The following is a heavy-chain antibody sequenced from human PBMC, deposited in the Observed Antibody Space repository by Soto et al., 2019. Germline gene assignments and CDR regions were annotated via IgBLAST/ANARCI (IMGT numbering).Heavy chain of an antibody. J-gene: IGHJ3*02. D-gene: IGHD4-17*01. CDR2: ISAYNGNT. CDR1: GWTFTSYG. V-gene: IGHV1-18*01. Sequence: ASVMGSCKTCGWTFTSYGISWVRQAPEQVLEWMGWISAYNGNTNYAQKLQGRVTMTTDTSTSTAYMELRSLRSDDTAVYYCARGNDYGDGHDAFDIWGQGTMVTVSS. CDR3: ARGNDYGDGHDAFDI.